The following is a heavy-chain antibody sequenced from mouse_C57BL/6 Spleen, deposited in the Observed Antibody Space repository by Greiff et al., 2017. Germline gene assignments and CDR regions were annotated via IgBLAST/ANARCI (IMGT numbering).Heavy chain of an antibody. CDR1: GYTFTDYY. J-gene: IGHJ2*01. CDR3: ARVGSTMVFDY. CDR2: LYPGSGNT. D-gene: IGHD2-2*01. V-gene: IGHV1-76*01. Sequence: VQLQQSGAELVRPGASVKLSCKASGYTFTDYYINWVKQRPGQGLEWIARLYPGSGNTYYNEKFKGKATLTAEKSSSTAYMQLSSLTSEDSAVYFCARVGSTMVFDYWGQGTTLTVSS.